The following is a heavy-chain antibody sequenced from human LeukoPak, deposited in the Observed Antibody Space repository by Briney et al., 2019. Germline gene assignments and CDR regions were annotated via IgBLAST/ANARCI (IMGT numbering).Heavy chain of an antibody. Sequence: GASVKVSCKAPGYTFTSYYMHWVRQAPGQGLEWMGIINPSGGSTSYAQKFQGRVTMTRDTSTSTVYMELSSLRSEDTAVYYCASGSRNRYAFDIWGQGTMVTVST. CDR1: GYTFTSYY. CDR3: ASGSRNRYAFDI. J-gene: IGHJ3*02. V-gene: IGHV1-46*01. D-gene: IGHD1-26*01. CDR2: INPSGGST.